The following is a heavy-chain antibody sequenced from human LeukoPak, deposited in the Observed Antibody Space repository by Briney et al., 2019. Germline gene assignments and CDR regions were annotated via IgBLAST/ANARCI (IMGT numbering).Heavy chain of an antibody. CDR1: GYTFTSYG. Sequence: SVKVSCKASGYTFTSYGISWVRQAPGQGLEWMGGIIPIFGTANYAQKFQGRVTITADESTSTAYVELSSLRSEDTAVYYCARRALDIVVVPAAILYYYYYMDVWGKGTTVTVSS. V-gene: IGHV1-69*13. CDR3: ARRALDIVVVPAAILYYYYYMDV. D-gene: IGHD2-2*02. CDR2: IIPIFGTA. J-gene: IGHJ6*03.